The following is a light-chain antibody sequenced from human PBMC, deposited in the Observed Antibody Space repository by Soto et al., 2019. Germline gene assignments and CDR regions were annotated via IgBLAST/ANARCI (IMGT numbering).Light chain of an antibody. CDR1: SSDVGSYNL. V-gene: IGLV2-23*01. CDR3: CSYAGTSTSYVV. CDR2: EDS. Sequence: QSVLTQPASVSGSPGQSITISCTGTSSDVGSYNLVSWYQQHPGKAPKLMIYEDSKRPSGVSDRFSGSKSGNTASLTISGLQTEDEADYYCCSYAGTSTSYVVFGGGTQLTVL. J-gene: IGLJ2*01.